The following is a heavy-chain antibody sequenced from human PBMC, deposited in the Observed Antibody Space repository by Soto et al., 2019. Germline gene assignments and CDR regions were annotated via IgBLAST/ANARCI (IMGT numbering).Heavy chain of an antibody. J-gene: IGHJ5*02. D-gene: IGHD2-2*01. Sequence: GGSLRLSCAASGLTFRSYWMHWVHQAPGKGLVWVSRINTDGSVAMYVDSVKGRFTISRDNSKNTLYLQMNSLRAEDTAVYYCAKEKISTSCCNWFDPWGQGTLVTVSS. CDR1: GLTFRSYW. CDR3: AKEKISTSCCNWFDP. CDR2: INTDGSVA. V-gene: IGHV3-74*03.